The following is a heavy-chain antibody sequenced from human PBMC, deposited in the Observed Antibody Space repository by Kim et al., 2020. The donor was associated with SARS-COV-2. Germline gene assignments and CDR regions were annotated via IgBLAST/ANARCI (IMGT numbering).Heavy chain of an antibody. V-gene: IGHV3-30*18. CDR3: AKDGALYYYDSSGWFDP. D-gene: IGHD3-22*01. J-gene: IGHJ5*02. Sequence: GGSLRLSCAASGFTFSSYGMHWVRQAPGKGLEWVAVISYDGSNKYYADSVKGRFTISRDNSKNTLYLQMNSLRAEDTAVYYCAKDGALYYYDSSGWFDPWGQGTLVTVSS. CDR2: ISYDGSNK. CDR1: GFTFSSYG.